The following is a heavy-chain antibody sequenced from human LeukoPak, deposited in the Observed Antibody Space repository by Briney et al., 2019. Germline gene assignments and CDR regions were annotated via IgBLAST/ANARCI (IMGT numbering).Heavy chain of an antibody. CDR2: IDSSSRNI. CDR1: GFTFNIYS. CDR3: ARDLAYYYDSSYD. D-gene: IGHD3-22*01. V-gene: IGHV3-21*01. J-gene: IGHJ4*02. Sequence: SGGSLRLSCAASGFTFNIYSMNWVRQAPGKGLEWVSSIDSSSRNINYADSVKGRFNISRENAKNALYLQMNSLRAEDTAVYYCARDLAYYYDSSYDWGQGTLVTVSS.